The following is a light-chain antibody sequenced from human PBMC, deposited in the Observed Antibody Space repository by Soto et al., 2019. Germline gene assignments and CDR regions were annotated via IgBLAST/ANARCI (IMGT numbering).Light chain of an antibody. J-gene: IGKJ3*01. CDR1: QGISSY. CDR2: AAS. Sequence: AIRMTQSPSSFSASTGDRVTITCRASQGISSYLAWYQQKPGKAPKLLIYAASTLQSGVPSRFSGSGSGTNFTLTIICLLSEDFATYYCQQYYSYPPSFGPGTKVAIK. CDR3: QQYYSYPPS. V-gene: IGKV1-8*01.